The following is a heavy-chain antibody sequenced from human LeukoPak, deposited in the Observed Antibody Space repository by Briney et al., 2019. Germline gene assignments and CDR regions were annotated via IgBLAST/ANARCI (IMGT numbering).Heavy chain of an antibody. D-gene: IGHD2-21*02. J-gene: IGHJ4*02. V-gene: IGHV4-39*01. CDR3: ARGRHIVVVTAMDY. CDR2: LYYSRTT. CDR1: GGSISSGSHH. Sequence: PSETLSLTCTVSGGSISSGSHHWGWFRQSPGKGLEWIGSLYYSRTTYYNPSLNSRVTISVVTSKNQFSLQLNSVTAADTAVYYCARGRHIVVVTAMDYWGQGTLVTVSS.